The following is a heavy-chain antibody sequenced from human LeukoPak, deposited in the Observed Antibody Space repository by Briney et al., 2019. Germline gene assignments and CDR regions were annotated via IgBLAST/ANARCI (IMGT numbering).Heavy chain of an antibody. CDR1: GDSVSSTSAA. J-gene: IGHJ4*02. Sequence: SQILSLTCAIPGDSVSSTSAAWNWIRQSPSRGLEWLGGTYYRSQWYNEYAASVISRITINSDTSKNQFSLQLNSVTPGDTAVYYCARGVTYSFDYWGQGTLVTVSS. D-gene: IGHD2-21*02. V-gene: IGHV6-1*01. CDR3: ARGVTYSFDY. CDR2: TYYRSQWYN.